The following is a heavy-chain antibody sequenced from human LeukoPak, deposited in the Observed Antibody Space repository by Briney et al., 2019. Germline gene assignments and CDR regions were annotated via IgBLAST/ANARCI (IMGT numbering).Heavy chain of an antibody. CDR2: INPSGGST. J-gene: IGHJ3*02. Sequence: ASVKVSCKASGYTFTSYYMHWVRQAPGQGLEWMGIINPSGGSTSYAQKLQGRVTMTRDMSTSTVYMELSSLRSEDTAVYYCARDTQYSSSPDAFDIWGQGTMVTVSS. D-gene: IGHD6-6*01. V-gene: IGHV1-46*01. CDR3: ARDTQYSSSPDAFDI. CDR1: GYTFTSYY.